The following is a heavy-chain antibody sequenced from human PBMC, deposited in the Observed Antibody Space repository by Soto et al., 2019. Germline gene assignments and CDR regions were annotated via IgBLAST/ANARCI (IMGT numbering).Heavy chain of an antibody. Sequence: PSETLSLTCTVSGGSISSSSYYWGWIRQPPGKGLEWIGYIYYSGSTNYNPSLKSRVTISVDTSKNQFSLKLSSVTAADTAVYYCARYCTNGVCAQDYYYGMDVWGQGTTVTVSS. CDR1: GGSISSSSYY. J-gene: IGHJ6*02. V-gene: IGHV4-61*05. D-gene: IGHD2-8*01. CDR3: ARYCTNGVCAQDYYYGMDV. CDR2: IYYSGST.